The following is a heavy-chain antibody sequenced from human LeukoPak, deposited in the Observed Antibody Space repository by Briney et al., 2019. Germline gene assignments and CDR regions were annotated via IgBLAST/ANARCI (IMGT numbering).Heavy chain of an antibody. D-gene: IGHD6-19*01. CDR3: ARNIAVAGTVDY. V-gene: IGHV4-59*12. CDR2: VSDRGGA. J-gene: IGHJ4*02. Sequence: SETLSLTCSVSGVSLNDSYWSWIRQSPGKAMEWIGYVSDRGGASYNPSLKGRVTISPDTSKNQFSLKLNSVTAADTAVYYCARNIAVAGTVDYWGQGTLVTVSS. CDR1: GVSLNDSY.